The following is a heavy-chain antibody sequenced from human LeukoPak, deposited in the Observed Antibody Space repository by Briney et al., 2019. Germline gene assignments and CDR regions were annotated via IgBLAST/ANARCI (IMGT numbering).Heavy chain of an antibody. Sequence: PGGSLRLSCAASGFTFSSYSMNWVRQAPGKGLEWVSSISSSSSYIYYADSVKGRFTISRDNAKNSLYLQMNSLRTEDTALYYCAKGRRWPQSGKVGGIDYWGQGTLVTVSS. J-gene: IGHJ4*02. CDR1: GFTFSSYS. V-gene: IGHV3-21*04. D-gene: IGHD5-24*01. CDR3: AKGRRWPQSGKVGGIDY. CDR2: ISSSSSYI.